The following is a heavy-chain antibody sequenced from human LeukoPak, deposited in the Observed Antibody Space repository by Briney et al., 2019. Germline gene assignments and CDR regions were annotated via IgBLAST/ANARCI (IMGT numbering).Heavy chain of an antibody. CDR1: GGSISTSNYY. V-gene: IGHV4-39*07. CDR3: ARDRYSGYDYFY. Sequence: PSETLSLTCTVSGGSISTSNYYWGWIRQPPGKGLEWIGNIFYSGSAYYSPSLKSRVTISLDTSRNQFSLKLSSVTAADTAVYYCARDRYSGYDYFYWGQGTLVTVSS. D-gene: IGHD5-12*01. J-gene: IGHJ4*02. CDR2: IFYSGSA.